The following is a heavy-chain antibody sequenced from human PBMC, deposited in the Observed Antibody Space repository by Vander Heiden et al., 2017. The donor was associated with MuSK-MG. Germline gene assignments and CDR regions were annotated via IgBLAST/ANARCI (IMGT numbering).Heavy chain of an antibody. CDR1: GFTFRSYA. CDR3: AKYQASAITSRPVVFDY. V-gene: IGHV3-23*04. CDR2: ISGSGGST. D-gene: IGHD3-16*01. J-gene: IGHJ4*02. Sequence: EVQLVESGGGLVQPGGSLRLSCAASGFTFRSYAMSWVRQAPGKGLEWVSAISGSGGSTYYADSVNGRFTISRDNSKNTLYLQMNSLRAEDTAVYYCAKYQASAITSRPVVFDYWGQGTLVAVSS.